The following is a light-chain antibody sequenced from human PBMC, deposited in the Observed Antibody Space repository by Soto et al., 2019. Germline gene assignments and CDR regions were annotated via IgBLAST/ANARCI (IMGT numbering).Light chain of an antibody. V-gene: IGKV3-15*01. Sequence: EIVMTQSPATLSVSPGERATLSCRASQSISSKLAWYQQKFGQAPRLVIYDTSTRATGIPARFSGSGSGTEFTLTISSLQSEDFAVYDCQQYNNWFSITCGQGTRLEIK. CDR1: QSISSK. J-gene: IGKJ5*01. CDR3: QQYNNWFSIT. CDR2: DTS.